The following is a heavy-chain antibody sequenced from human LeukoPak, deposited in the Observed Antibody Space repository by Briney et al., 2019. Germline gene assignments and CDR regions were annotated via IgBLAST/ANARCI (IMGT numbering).Heavy chain of an antibody. CDR1: GGSISSSSYY. J-gene: IGHJ3*02. V-gene: IGHV4-39*01. CDR3: ARHGSGSFPIGAFDI. CDR2: IYYSGST. Sequence: SETLSLTCTVSGGSISSSSYYWGWIRQPPGKGLEWIGSIYYSGSTYYNPSLKSRVTISVDTSKNQFSLKLSSVTAADTDVYYCARHGSGSFPIGAFDIWGQGTMVTVSS. D-gene: IGHD1-26*01.